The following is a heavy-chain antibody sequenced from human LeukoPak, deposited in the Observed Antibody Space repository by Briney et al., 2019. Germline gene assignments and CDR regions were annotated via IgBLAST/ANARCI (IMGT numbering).Heavy chain of an antibody. CDR2: ISGSGGST. J-gene: IGHJ4*02. Sequence: PGGSLRLSCAASGFTFSSYAMSWVRQAPGKGLEWVSAISGSGGSTYYADSVKGRFTISRDNSKNTLYLQMNSLRAEDTAVYYCARGYYDSGSYFAFDYWGQGTLVTVSS. CDR1: GFTFSSYA. D-gene: IGHD3-10*01. CDR3: ARGYYDSGSYFAFDY. V-gene: IGHV3-23*01.